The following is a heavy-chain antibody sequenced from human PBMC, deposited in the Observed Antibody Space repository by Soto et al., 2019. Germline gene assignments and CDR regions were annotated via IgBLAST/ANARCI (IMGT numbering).Heavy chain of an antibody. V-gene: IGHV4-31*03. J-gene: IGHJ3*02. D-gene: IGHD6-6*01. CDR2: IYHSGNT. CDR3: ARVGISSSDAFDI. CDR1: GGSISSGGYY. Sequence: SETLSLTCSVSGGSISSGGYYWSWIRQLPGKDQEWIGYIYHSGNTYYNSSLKSRLTISVDTSKNQFSLKLTSVTAADTAVYYCARVGISSSDAFDIWGQGTMVTVSS.